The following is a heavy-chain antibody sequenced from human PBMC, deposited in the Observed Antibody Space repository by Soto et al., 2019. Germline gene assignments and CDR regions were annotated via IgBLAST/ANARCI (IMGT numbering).Heavy chain of an antibody. CDR3: ARRPYDFWSGYYHHYYYYMDV. J-gene: IGHJ6*03. CDR2: INHSGST. D-gene: IGHD3-3*01. CDR1: GGSFSGYY. Sequence: SETLSLTCAVYGGSFSGYYWSWIRQPPGKGLEWSGEINHSGSTNYNPSLKSRVTISVDTSKNQFSLKLSSVTAADTAVYYCARRPYDFWSGYYHHYYYYMDVWGKATTVTVSS. V-gene: IGHV4-34*01.